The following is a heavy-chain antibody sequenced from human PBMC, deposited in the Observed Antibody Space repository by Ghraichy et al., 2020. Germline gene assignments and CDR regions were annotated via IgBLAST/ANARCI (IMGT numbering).Heavy chain of an antibody. V-gene: IGHV3-21*01. J-gene: IGHJ5*02. CDR1: GFTFSSYS. D-gene: IGHD4-17*01. Sequence: GESLNISCAASGFTFSSYSMNWVRQAPGKGLEWVSSISSSSSYIYYADSVKGRFTISRDNAKNSLYLQMNSLRAEDTAVYYCARDDYGDANWFDPWGQGTLVTVSS. CDR2: ISSSSSYI. CDR3: ARDDYGDANWFDP.